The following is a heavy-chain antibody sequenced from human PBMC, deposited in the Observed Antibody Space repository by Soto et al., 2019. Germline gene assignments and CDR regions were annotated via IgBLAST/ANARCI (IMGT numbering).Heavy chain of an antibody. CDR1: GDSISSPHYY. J-gene: IGHJ4*02. CDR2: IYYTGNN. Sequence: QVHLQESGPGLVKPSQTLSLSCTVSGDSISSPHYYWTWIRQPPGKGLEWVGYIYYTGNNFYNPALKSRLALSVDPSTTQFSPKLASLTDADTAVYFCAREPKQNYDSSPWNGGFDSWGPGTLVTVSS. CDR3: AREPKQNYDSSPWNGGFDS. D-gene: IGHD3-22*01. V-gene: IGHV4-30-4*01.